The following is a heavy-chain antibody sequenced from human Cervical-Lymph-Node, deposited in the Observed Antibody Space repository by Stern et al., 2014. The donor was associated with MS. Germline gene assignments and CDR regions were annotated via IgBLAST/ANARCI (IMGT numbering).Heavy chain of an antibody. V-gene: IGHV3-30-3*01. CDR1: GFTFSTYS. CDR3: ARDRTNRFDP. J-gene: IGHJ5*02. Sequence: VQLVESGGGVVQPGSYLRLSCGASGFTFSTYSMHWVRQAPGKGLEWVATISYEGTNKNYANSVKGRFTISRDNSKNTLFLQMNSLRAEDTAVYYCARDRTNRFDPWGQGTLVTVSS. CDR2: ISYEGTNK. D-gene: IGHD1-7*01.